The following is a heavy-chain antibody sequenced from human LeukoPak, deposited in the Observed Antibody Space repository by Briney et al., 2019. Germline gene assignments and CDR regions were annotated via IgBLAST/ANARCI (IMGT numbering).Heavy chain of an antibody. CDR2: LYYSGST. V-gene: IGHV4-39*07. D-gene: IGHD6-13*01. CDR3: ARHEKQQLAAHFDY. Sequence: SETLSLTYTVSGGSISSSKYYWGWIRQPPGKGLEWIGTLYYSGSTYYNPSLKSRVTISVDTSKSQFSLRSSSVTAADTAVYYCARHEKQQLAAHFDYWGQGTLVTVSS. J-gene: IGHJ4*02. CDR1: GGSISSSKYY.